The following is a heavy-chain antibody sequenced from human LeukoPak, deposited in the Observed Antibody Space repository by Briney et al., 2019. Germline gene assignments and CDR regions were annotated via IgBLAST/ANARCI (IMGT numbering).Heavy chain of an antibody. CDR1: GFTFSSYA. V-gene: IGHV3-23*01. Sequence: GGSLRLSCAASGFTFSSYAMSWVRQAPGKGPEWVSAISNSGGSTYYADSVKGRFTISRDNSKNTLYLQMYSLRAEDTAVYYCAKVNNYYYHGMDVWGPGATVTVSS. CDR3: AKVNNYYYHGMDV. CDR2: ISNSGGST. J-gene: IGHJ6*02.